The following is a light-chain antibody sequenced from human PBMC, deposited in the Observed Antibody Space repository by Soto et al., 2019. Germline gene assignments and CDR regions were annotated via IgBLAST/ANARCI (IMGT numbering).Light chain of an antibody. CDR1: QSISSY. J-gene: IGKJ4*01. Sequence: EIVLTQSPGTLSLSPGERATLSCRASQSISSYLAWYQQKPGQAPRLLIYDASNRATGIPARFSGSGSGTDFTLTISSLEPEDFAVYYCQQYGSSLLTFGGGTKVDI. CDR2: DAS. V-gene: IGKV3-11*01. CDR3: QQYGSSLLT.